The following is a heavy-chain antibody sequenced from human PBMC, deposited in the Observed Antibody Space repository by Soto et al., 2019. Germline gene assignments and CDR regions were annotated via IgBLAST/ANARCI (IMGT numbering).Heavy chain of an antibody. D-gene: IGHD2-2*01. CDR1: GFMFTSSA. CDR2: LVVGSGNT. CDR3: AKDYLGSSKVFDF. V-gene: IGHV1-58*01. J-gene: IGHJ3*01. Sequence: SVKVSCKTSGFMFTSSAVQWVRQARGQRLEWIGWLVVGSGNTHYAQHFQERVTLTRDMSTGTAYMELSSLRAEDTAVYYCAKDYLGSSKVFDFCGQGTLVTVSS.